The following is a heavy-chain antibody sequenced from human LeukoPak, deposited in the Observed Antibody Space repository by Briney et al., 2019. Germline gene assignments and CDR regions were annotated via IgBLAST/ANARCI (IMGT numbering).Heavy chain of an antibody. V-gene: IGHV1-24*01. D-gene: IGHD4-17*01. J-gene: IGHJ3*02. CDR3: ATDSMTTVTTGAFDT. Sequence: GASVKVSCKVSGYTLTELSMHWVRQAPGKGLEWMGGFDPEDDETIYAQKFQGRVTMTEDTSTDTAYMELSSLRSEDAAVYYCATDSMTTVTTGAFDTWGQGTMVTVSS. CDR1: GYTLTELS. CDR2: FDPEDDET.